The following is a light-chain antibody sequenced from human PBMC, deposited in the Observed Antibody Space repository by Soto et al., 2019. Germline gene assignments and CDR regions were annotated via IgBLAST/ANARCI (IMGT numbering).Light chain of an antibody. Sequence: QSALTQPASVSGSPGQSITISCTGTSSDVGGCDYVSWYQQHPGTAPKLMIFEVSNRPSGVSDRFSGSKSGNTASLTISGLQADDEADYSCSSYTARSTPVVFGGGTKLTVL. V-gene: IGLV2-14*01. CDR1: SSDVGGCDY. CDR2: EVS. CDR3: SSYTARSTPVV. J-gene: IGLJ2*01.